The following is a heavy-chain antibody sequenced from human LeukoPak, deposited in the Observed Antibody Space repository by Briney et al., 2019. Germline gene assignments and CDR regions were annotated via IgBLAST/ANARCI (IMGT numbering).Heavy chain of an antibody. CDR1: GFTFEYYA. V-gene: IGHV3-43*02. D-gene: IGHD2-8*02. Sequence: GGLLRLSCAASGFTFEYYAMHWVRQAPGKGLEWVSLIRGDGSRSNYVDSVKGRFTISRDNSKDSLYLQMDSLKIEDTGLYYCVKDVLLASAGSFQHWGQGTLITVSS. CDR3: VKDVLLASAGSFQH. J-gene: IGHJ1*01. CDR2: IRGDGSRS.